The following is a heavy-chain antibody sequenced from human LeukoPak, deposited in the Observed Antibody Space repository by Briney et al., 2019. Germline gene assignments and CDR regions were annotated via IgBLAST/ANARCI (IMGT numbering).Heavy chain of an antibody. CDR2: ISSSGSTI. CDR1: GFTFSDYY. CDR3: AGSGSLMVYANPFDP. Sequence: GGSLRLSCAASGFTFSDYYMSWIRQAPGKGLEWVSYISSSGSTIYYADSVKGRFTISRDNAKNSLYLQMNSLRAEDTAVYYCAGSGSLMVYANPFDPWGQGTLVTVSS. J-gene: IGHJ5*02. V-gene: IGHV3-11*01. D-gene: IGHD2-8*01.